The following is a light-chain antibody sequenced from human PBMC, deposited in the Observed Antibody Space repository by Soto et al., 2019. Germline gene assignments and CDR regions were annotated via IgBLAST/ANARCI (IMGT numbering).Light chain of an antibody. V-gene: IGLV2-23*02. Sequence: QSVLTQPASVSGSPGQSITISCTGTSSDVGSYNLVSWYQQHPGKAPKLMIYEVSKRPSGVSNRFSGSKSGNTASLTISGLQAEDEADYYCCSYAGSSTLLYVFVTGTKVTVL. J-gene: IGLJ1*01. CDR2: EVS. CDR3: CSYAGSSTLLYV. CDR1: SSDVGSYNL.